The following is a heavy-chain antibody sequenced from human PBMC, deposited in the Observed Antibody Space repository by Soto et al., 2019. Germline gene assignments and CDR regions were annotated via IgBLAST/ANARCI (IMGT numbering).Heavy chain of an antibody. CDR1: GGSFSGCY. CDR2: INHSGST. Sequence: SETLSLTCAVYGGSFSGCYWSWIRQPPGKGLEWIGEINHSGSTNYNPSLKSRVTISVDTSKNQFSLKLSSVTAADTAVYYCARGGSGYCSGGSCYRLNYYYYGMDAWGQGTTVTVSS. CDR3: ARGGSGYCSGGSCYRLNYYYYGMDA. V-gene: IGHV4-34*01. D-gene: IGHD2-15*01. J-gene: IGHJ6*02.